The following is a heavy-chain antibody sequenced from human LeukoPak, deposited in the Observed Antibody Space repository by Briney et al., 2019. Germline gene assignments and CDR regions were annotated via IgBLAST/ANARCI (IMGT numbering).Heavy chain of an antibody. J-gene: IGHJ5*02. CDR2: IYYSGST. V-gene: IGHV4-59*08. D-gene: IGHD3-22*01. CDR1: GGSISSYY. CDR3: ARVNYYYDSSGYYSSFNWFDP. Sequence: SETLSLTCTVSGGSISSYYWSWIRQPPGEGLEWIGYIYYSGSTNYNPSLKSRVTISVDTSKNQFSLKLSSVTAADTAVYYCARVNYYYDSSGYYSSFNWFDPWGQGTLVTVSS.